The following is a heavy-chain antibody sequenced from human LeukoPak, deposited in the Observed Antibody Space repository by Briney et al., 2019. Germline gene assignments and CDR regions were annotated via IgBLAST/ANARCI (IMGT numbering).Heavy chain of an antibody. Sequence: ASVKVSCKASGYTFTGYYMHWVRQAPGQGLEWMGRINPNSGGTNYAQKFQGRVTMTRDTSISTAYMELSRLRSDDTAVYYCARMVRGVIPYFDYWGQGTLVTVSS. D-gene: IGHD3-10*01. V-gene: IGHV1-2*06. J-gene: IGHJ4*02. CDR2: INPNSGGT. CDR1: GYTFTGYY. CDR3: ARMVRGVIPYFDY.